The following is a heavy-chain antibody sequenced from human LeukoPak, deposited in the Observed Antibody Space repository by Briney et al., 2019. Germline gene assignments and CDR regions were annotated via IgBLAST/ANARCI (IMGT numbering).Heavy chain of an antibody. Sequence: SETLSLTCAVYGGSFSGYYWSWIRQPPGKGLEWIGFIYYSGSTNYNPSLKSRVTISVDTSKNQFSLKLSSVTAADTAVYYCARQEQQLIYNWFDPWGQGTLVTVSS. CDR1: GGSFSGYY. D-gene: IGHD6-13*01. CDR2: IYYSGST. J-gene: IGHJ5*02. CDR3: ARQEQQLIYNWFDP. V-gene: IGHV4-59*01.